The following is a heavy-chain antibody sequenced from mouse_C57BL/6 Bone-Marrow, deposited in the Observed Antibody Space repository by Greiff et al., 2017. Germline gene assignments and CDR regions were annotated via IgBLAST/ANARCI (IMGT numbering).Heavy chain of an antibody. CDR3: TAYYYAY. CDR1: GYTFTDYE. D-gene: IGHD1-1*01. V-gene: IGHV1-15*01. CDR2: IDPETGGT. Sequence: VQLQQSGAELVRPGASVTLSCKASGYTFTDYEMHWVKQTPVHGLEWIGAIDPETGGTAYNQKFKGKAILTADKSSSTAYMELRSLTSEDSAVXYSTAYYYAYWGQGTTLTVSA. J-gene: IGHJ2*01.